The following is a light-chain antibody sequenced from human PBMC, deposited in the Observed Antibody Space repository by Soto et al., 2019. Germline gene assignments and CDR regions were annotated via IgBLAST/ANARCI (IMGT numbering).Light chain of an antibody. CDR2: EVT. J-gene: IGLJ3*02. CDR3: SSYTSNSTRV. CDR1: SSDVGGYNY. V-gene: IGLV2-14*01. Sequence: QSALTQPASVSGSPGQSITISCTGTSSDVGGYNYVSWYQQHPGKAPKLMIYEVTNRPSGVSNRSSGSKSGNTASLTISGLQAEDEADYYCSSYTSNSTRVFGGGTKLTVL.